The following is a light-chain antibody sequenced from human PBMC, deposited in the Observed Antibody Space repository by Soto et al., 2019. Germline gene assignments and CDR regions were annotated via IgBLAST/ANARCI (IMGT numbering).Light chain of an antibody. CDR3: SSYTSTSPWV. CDR1: SSDVGGYNY. CDR2: EVS. J-gene: IGLJ3*02. Sequence: QSVLTQPASVSGSPGQSITISCTGTSSDVGGYNYVSWYQHHPGKAPKVMIYEVSNRPSGVSNRFSGSESGNTASLTISGLQDEEEAAYYCSSYTSTSPWVFGGGTKVTV. V-gene: IGLV2-14*01.